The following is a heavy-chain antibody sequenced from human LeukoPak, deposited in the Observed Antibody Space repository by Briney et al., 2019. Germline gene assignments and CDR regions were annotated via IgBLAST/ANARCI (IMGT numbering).Heavy chain of an antibody. CDR3: ARIYPIIGYCSSTSCPASFDI. D-gene: IGHD2-2*01. CDR1: GDSVSTTMYY. Sequence: PSETLSLTCTVSGDSVSTTMYYWGWIRQPPGRGLEFIVSMYYSGSTYYNPALKSRATILVDTSRNQLSLKLSSVTAADTAVYYCARIYPIIGYCSSTSCPASFDIWGQGTMVTVSS. J-gene: IGHJ3*02. CDR2: MYYSGST. V-gene: IGHV4-39*07.